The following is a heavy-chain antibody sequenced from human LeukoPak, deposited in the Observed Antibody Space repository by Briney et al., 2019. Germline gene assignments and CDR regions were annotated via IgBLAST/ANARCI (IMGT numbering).Heavy chain of an antibody. D-gene: IGHD6-19*01. V-gene: IGHV4-39*01. CDR3: ARPTRSGWYYY. CDR2: IYYSGST. J-gene: IGHJ4*02. Sequence: SETLSLTCTVSGGSISSSSYYWGWIRQPPGEGLEWIGSIYYSGSTYYNPSLKSRVTISVDTSKNQFSLKLSSVTAADTAVYYCARPTRSGWYYYWGQGTLVTVSS. CDR1: GGSISSSSYY.